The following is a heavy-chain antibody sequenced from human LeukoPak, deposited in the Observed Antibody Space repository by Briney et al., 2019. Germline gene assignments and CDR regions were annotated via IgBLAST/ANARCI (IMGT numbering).Heavy chain of an antibody. CDR2: ITTSGSTI. V-gene: IGHV3-11*01. D-gene: IGHD5-18*01. J-gene: IGHJ6*02. CDR3: ARSNSYGYVRTMDV. CDR1: GFTFSDYY. Sequence: SGGSLRLSCVASGFTFSDYYMNWIRQAPGKGLEWVSYITTSGSTIYYIDSVKGRFTISRDNAKNSLYLQMNSLRAEDTAVYYCARSNSYGYVRTMDVWGQGTTVTVSS.